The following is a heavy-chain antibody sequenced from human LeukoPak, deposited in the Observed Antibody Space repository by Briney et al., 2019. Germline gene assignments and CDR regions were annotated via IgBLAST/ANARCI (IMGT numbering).Heavy chain of an antibody. D-gene: IGHD4-17*01. CDR3: ARDLVTVTKGFDI. Sequence: SETLSLTCAVSADSLSSHYWTWIRQPPGKGLEWIGYISYIGSTNYNPSLKSRVTISIDTSKNQFSLRLSSVTAADTAVYYCARDLVTVTKGFDIWGQGTMVSVSS. J-gene: IGHJ3*02. CDR2: ISYIGST. CDR1: ADSLSSHY. V-gene: IGHV4-59*11.